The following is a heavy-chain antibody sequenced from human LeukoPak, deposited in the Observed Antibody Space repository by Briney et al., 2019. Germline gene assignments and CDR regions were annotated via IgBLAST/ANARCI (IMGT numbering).Heavy chain of an antibody. V-gene: IGHV4-59*01. J-gene: IGHJ4*02. D-gene: IGHD5-18*01. CDR1: GGSISSYY. CDR2: IYYSGST. Sequence: SETLSLTCTVSGGSISSYYWSWIRQPPGKGLEWIGYIYYSGSTNYNPSLKSRVTISVDTSKNQFSLKLSSVTAADTAVYYCARPDTAMVRWGQGTLVTVSS. CDR3: ARPDTAMVR.